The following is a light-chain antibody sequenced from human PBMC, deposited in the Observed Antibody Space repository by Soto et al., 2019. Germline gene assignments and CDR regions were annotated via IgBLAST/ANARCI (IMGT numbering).Light chain of an antibody. CDR3: TSYTSSSGYV. CDR2: DVS. CDR1: SSDVGAYNY. V-gene: IGLV2-14*04. J-gene: IGLJ1*01. Sequence: CRSPGPPCHLSKTGTSSDVGAYNYVYWYRQHPGKAPKLIIYDVSNRPSGVSNRFSGSKSGNTASLIISGLQAEDEADYYCTSYTSSSGYVFGTGTKVTVL.